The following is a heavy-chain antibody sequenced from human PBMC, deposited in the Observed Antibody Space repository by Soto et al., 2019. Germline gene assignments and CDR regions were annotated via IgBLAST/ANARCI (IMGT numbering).Heavy chain of an antibody. CDR2: ISSSSSTI. CDR1: GFTFSTYS. Sequence: GGSLRLSCAASGFTFSTYSMNWVRQAPGKGLEWVSYISSSSSTIFYTDSVKGRFTVSRDNANNSLYLQMSSLRAEDTAVYYCARDLFDYWGQGTQVTVSS. V-gene: IGHV3-48*04. CDR3: ARDLFDY. J-gene: IGHJ4*02.